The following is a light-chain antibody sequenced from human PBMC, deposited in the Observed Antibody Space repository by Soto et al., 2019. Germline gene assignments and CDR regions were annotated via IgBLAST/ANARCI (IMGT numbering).Light chain of an antibody. CDR1: SSGVGGYNY. Sequence: QSALTQPASVSGSPGQSITISCTGTSSGVGGYNYVSWYQQHPGKAPKLMIYEVSNRPSGVSNRFSGSKSGNTAALTTSGLQAEDEADYYCSSYTSSSTWVFGGGTKLTV. V-gene: IGLV2-14*01. CDR3: SSYTSSSTWV. CDR2: EVS. J-gene: IGLJ3*02.